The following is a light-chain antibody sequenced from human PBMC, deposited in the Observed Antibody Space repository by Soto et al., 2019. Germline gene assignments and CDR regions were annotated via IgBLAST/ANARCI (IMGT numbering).Light chain of an antibody. V-gene: IGKV1-17*01. CDR2: AAS. J-gene: IGKJ1*01. CDR3: LQHNSYPLT. Sequence: DIQMTQSPSSLSASVRDRVTITCRTSQGIRNDIGWYQQKPGKAPKRLIYAASSLQSGVPSRFSGSGSGTEFTLTISSLQPEDFATYYCLQHNSYPLTFGQGTKVDIK. CDR1: QGIRND.